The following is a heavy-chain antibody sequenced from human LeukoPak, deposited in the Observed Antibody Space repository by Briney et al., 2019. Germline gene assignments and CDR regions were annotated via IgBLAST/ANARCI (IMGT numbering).Heavy chain of an antibody. CDR3: ARDLNLGQRQPALDY. CDR1: GITFSSYW. CDR2: IKQDGSEK. Sequence: GGSLRLSCAASGITFSSYWMSWVRQAPGKGLEWVANIKQDGSEKYYVDSVKGRFTISRDNAKNSLYLQMNSLRAEDTAVYYCARDLNLGQRQPALDYWGQGTLVTVSS. J-gene: IGHJ4*02. D-gene: IGHD3-16*01. V-gene: IGHV3-7*01.